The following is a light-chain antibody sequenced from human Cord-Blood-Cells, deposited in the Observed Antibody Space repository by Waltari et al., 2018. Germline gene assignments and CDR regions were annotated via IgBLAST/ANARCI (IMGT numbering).Light chain of an antibody. CDR3: QQYGSSPIT. J-gene: IGKJ5*01. CDR2: GAP. CDR1: QSVSSTY. V-gene: IGKV3-20*01. Sequence: EIVLTQTPGTPSLSPGERATLSCRASQSVSSTYLAWCQQKPGQAPRLPIYGAPSRATGIPDRFSGSGSGTDFTLTISRLEPEDFAVYYCQQYGSSPITFGQGTRLEIK.